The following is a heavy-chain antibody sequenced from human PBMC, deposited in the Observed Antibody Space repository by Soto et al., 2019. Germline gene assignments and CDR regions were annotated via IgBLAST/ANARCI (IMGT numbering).Heavy chain of an antibody. CDR2: ISGYNGDT. CDR1: GYTFTTYY. Sequence: GASVKVSCKASGYTFTTYYMHWVRQAPGQGLEWMGWISGYNGDTNYAQKFQGRVTMTIDTSTTTAYLELRRLTYDDTAVYFCAKNGHPPYYYYGMDVWGQGTTVTVSS. J-gene: IGHJ6*02. CDR3: AKNGHPPYYYYGMDV. D-gene: IGHD2-8*01. V-gene: IGHV1-18*04.